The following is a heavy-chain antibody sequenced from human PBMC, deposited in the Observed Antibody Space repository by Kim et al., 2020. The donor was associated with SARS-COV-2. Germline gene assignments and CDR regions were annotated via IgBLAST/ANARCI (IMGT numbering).Heavy chain of an antibody. CDR3: TKERNGQYFLDN. Sequence: ADPDYVQDRYTISRDNAKNSLYLQMNSLRAEDTALYYGTKERNGQYFLDNWGQGTLVTVSS. V-gene: IGHV3-9*01. J-gene: IGHJ4*02.